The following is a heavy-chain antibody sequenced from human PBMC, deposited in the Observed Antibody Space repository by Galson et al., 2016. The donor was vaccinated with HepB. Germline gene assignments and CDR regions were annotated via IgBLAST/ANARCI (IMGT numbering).Heavy chain of an antibody. Sequence: SVKVSCKASGYTFTNYYLHWVRQAPGQGPEWMGTFRPSSGGTTYAQKLQGRVTMTGDTSTNTVYMELSSLRSEDTAVYYCAREQGETYFFDYWGQGTLVIVSS. V-gene: IGHV1-46*04. J-gene: IGHJ4*02. CDR2: FRPSSGGT. CDR3: AREQGETYFFDY. CDR1: GYTFTNYY. D-gene: IGHD2-21*01.